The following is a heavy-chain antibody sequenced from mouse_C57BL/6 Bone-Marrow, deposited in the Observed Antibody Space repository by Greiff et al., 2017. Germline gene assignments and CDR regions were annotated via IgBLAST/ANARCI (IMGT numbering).Heavy chain of an antibody. V-gene: IGHV1-39*01. CDR1: GYSFTDYN. D-gene: IGHD4-1*01. J-gene: IGHJ4*01. CDR3: ANWYYAMDY. CDR2: INPNSGTT. Sequence: EVKLMESGPELVKPGASVKISCKASGYSFTDYNMNWVKQSNGKSLEWIGVINPNSGTTSYNQKFKGKATLTVDQSSSTAYMQLNSLTSEDSAVYYCANWYYAMDYWGQGTSVTVSS.